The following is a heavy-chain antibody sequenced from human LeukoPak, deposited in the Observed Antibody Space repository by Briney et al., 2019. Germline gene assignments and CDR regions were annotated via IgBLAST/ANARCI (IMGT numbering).Heavy chain of an antibody. CDR3: ARKSTAARLDDY. Sequence: GGSLRHSCAASGFTFSSYAMSWVRQAPGKGLEWVSAISGSGGSTYYADSVKGRFTISRDNSKNTLYLQMNSLRAEDTAVYYCARKSTAARLDDYWGQGTLVTVSS. D-gene: IGHD6-13*01. CDR2: ISGSGGST. J-gene: IGHJ4*02. V-gene: IGHV3-23*01. CDR1: GFTFSSYA.